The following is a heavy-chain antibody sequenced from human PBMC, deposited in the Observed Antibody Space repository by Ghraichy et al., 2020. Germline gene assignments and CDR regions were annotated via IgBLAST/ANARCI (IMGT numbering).Heavy chain of an antibody. Sequence: GGSLRLSCAASGFTFSTYNMTWVRQAPGKGLEWVSFISSSSRYIYYADSMKGRFTISRDNAKNSLYLQMNSLRVEDTAVYYCARDVARGYSYGRGVYGTDVWGQGTTVTVSS. J-gene: IGHJ6*02. V-gene: IGHV3-21*01. CDR1: GFTFSTYN. CDR3: ARDVARGYSYGRGVYGTDV. CDR2: ISSSSRYI. D-gene: IGHD5-18*01.